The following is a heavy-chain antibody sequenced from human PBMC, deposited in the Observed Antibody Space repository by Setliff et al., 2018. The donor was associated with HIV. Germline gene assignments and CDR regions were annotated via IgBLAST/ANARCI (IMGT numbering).Heavy chain of an antibody. Sequence: SETLSLTCTVSGDSISGAGFYWTWIRQLPGKALEWIGSIYYSGSTYYNPSLKSRVTISLGTSRWQFSLTLNSVSAADTAVYFCAREAMYYYDTSGHPQGFDYWGQGTLVTVSS. CDR3: AREAMYYYDTSGHPQGFDY. CDR2: IYYSGST. V-gene: IGHV4-31*03. J-gene: IGHJ4*02. CDR1: GDSISGAGFY. D-gene: IGHD3-22*01.